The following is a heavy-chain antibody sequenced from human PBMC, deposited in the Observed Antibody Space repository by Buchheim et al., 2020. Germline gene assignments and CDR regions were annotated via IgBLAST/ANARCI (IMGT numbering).Heavy chain of an antibody. Sequence: EVQLVQSGGGLVQPGGSLRLSCEVSGFSLSDFWMRWVRQAPGKGLEWVASIKVDRNEQYYVDSVKGRFTIYGENAKKSLYLQMNSLRADDTAVYYCARAENGLRLLSYWGQGTL. V-gene: IGHV3-7*01. CDR3: ARAENGLRLLSY. CDR1: GFSLSDFW. CDR2: IKVDRNEQ. J-gene: IGHJ4*01. D-gene: IGHD3-3*01.